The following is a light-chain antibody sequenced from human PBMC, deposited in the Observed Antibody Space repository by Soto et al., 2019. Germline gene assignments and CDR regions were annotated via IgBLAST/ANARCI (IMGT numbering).Light chain of an antibody. J-gene: IGKJ1*01. CDR1: QSVSSSY. CDR2: GAS. V-gene: IGKV3-20*01. Sequence: EIVLTQSPGTLSLSPGERATLSCRASQSVSSSYLAWYQQKPGQAPRLLIYGASSRATGIPDRFSGSGSGPDFTLTISRLEPEDFAVYYCQQYRTFGQGTKVDIK. CDR3: QQYRT.